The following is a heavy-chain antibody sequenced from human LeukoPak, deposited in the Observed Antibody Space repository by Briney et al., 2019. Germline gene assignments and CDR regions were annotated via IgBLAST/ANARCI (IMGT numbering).Heavy chain of an antibody. D-gene: IGHD1-26*01. Sequence: GASVKVSCKASGYTFTTCGISWVRQAPGQGLEWMGWISAYNGNTNYAQKLQGRVTMTRNTSISTAYMELSSLRSEDTAVYYCARALVHIMGYFHYYYYYYMDVWGKGTTVTISS. V-gene: IGHV1-18*01. CDR1: GYTFTTCG. CDR2: ISAYNGNT. CDR3: ARALVHIMGYFHYYYYYYMDV. J-gene: IGHJ6*03.